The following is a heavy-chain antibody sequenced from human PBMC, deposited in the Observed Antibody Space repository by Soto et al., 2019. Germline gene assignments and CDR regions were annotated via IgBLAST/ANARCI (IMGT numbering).Heavy chain of an antibody. CDR1: GYSFTSYW. D-gene: IGHD2-15*01. J-gene: IGHJ4*02. V-gene: IGHV5-51*01. CDR2: IYPGYSDT. Sequence: DECLKSACKGSGYSFTSYWICWVRQMPGKGLEWTGIIYPGYSDTRYSPSFQGQVTISADKSISTAYLQWSSLKASDTAMYYCARAEGYCSGGSCYYFHYWGQGTPVPVS. CDR3: ARAEGYCSGGSCYYFHY.